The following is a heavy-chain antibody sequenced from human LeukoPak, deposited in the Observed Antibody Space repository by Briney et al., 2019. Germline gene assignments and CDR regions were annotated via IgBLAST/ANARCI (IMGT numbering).Heavy chain of an antibody. V-gene: IGHV3-49*03. J-gene: IGHJ4*02. CDR1: GFTFGDYA. CDR2: IRSKAYGGTT. CDR3: TRDREYGDCYFDY. D-gene: IGHD4-17*01. Sequence: GGSLRLSCIGSGFTFGDYAMSWFHQAPGNGLEWVGFIRSKAYGGTTEYAASVKGRFTISRDDSKSIAYLQMNSLKTEDTAVYYCTRDREYGDCYFDYWGQGTLVTVSS.